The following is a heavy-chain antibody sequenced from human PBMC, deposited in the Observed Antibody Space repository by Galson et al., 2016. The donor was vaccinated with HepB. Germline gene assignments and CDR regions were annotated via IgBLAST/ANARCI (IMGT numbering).Heavy chain of an antibody. CDR1: GFTFSSYA. V-gene: IGHV3-30-3*01. CDR3: ARVDMQWLLIGAFDI. D-gene: IGHD6-19*01. CDR2: ISYDGSNK. Sequence: SLRLSCAASGFTFSSYAMHWVRQAPGKGLEWVAVISYDGSNKYYADSVKGRFTISRDNSKNTLYPQMNSLRAEDTAVYYCARVDMQWLLIGAFDIWGQGTMVTVSS. J-gene: IGHJ3*02.